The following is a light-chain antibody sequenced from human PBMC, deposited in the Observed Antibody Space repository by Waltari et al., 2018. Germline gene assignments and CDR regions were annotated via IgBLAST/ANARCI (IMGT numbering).Light chain of an antibody. Sequence: DIQMTQSPSPLSASVGDRVTITCQASQDISNYLNWYQQKAETAPKHLIYDASNLETGVPSRFSGGGSGTHFTFTISILQPEDIATYYCQHYDHLPPPSYTFGQGT. J-gene: IGKJ2*01. V-gene: IGKV1-33*01. CDR2: DAS. CDR3: QHYDHLPPPSYT. CDR1: QDISNY.